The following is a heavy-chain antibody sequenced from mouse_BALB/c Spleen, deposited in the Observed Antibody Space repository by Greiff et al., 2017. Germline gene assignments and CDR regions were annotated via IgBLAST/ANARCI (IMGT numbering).Heavy chain of an antibody. D-gene: IGHD2-12*01. CDR2: IDTSDSYT. CDR1: GYTFTDYW. Sequence: VQLQQPGAELVMPGASVKMSCKASGYTFTDYWMHWVKQRPGQGLEWIGAIDTSDSYTSYNQKFKGKATLTVDESSSTAYMQLSSLTSEDSAVYYCARLRRRSHYYAMDYWGQGTSVTVSS. CDR3: ARLRRRSHYYAMDY. V-gene: IGHV1-69*01. J-gene: IGHJ4*01.